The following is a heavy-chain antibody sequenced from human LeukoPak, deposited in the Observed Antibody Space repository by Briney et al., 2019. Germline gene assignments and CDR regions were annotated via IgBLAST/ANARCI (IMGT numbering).Heavy chain of an antibody. V-gene: IGHV1-2*04. CDR3: ARAAYYDSSLDY. J-gene: IGHJ4*02. D-gene: IGHD3-22*01. Sequence: ASVKVSCKASGYTFTTYDINWVRQATGQGLEWMGWINPNSGGTNYAQKFQGWVTMTRDTSISTAYMELSRLRSDDTAVYYCARAAYYDSSLDYWGQGTLVTVSS. CDR1: GYTFTTYD. CDR2: INPNSGGT.